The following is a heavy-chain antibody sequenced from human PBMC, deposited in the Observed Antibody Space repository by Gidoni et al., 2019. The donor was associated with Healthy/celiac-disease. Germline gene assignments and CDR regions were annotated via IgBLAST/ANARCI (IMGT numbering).Heavy chain of an antibody. CDR2: FDPEDGET. CDR1: GYTLTELS. D-gene: IGHD3-22*01. Sequence: QVQLVQSGAEVKKPGASVKVSCKVSGYTLTELSMHWVRQAPGKGLEWMGGFDPEDGETIYAQKFQGRVTMTEDTSTDTAYMELSSLRSEDTAVYYCATGDYYDSSGYRRDAFDIWGQGTMVTVSS. CDR3: ATGDYYDSSGYRRDAFDI. V-gene: IGHV1-24*01. J-gene: IGHJ3*02.